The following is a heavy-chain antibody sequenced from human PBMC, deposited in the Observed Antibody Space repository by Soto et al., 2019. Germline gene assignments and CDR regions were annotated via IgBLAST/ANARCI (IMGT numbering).Heavy chain of an antibody. CDR3: TRLDTTLVHYGMDV. CDR1: EFTFSDYW. Sequence: PGGSLRLSCAASEFTFSDYWMSWVRQAPGKGLEWVAKIKPDGSEKYYVDSLKGRFTISRDNSKNSLYLQMDSLRAEDTAVYYCTRLDTTLVHYGMDVWGQGTTVTV. D-gene: IGHD5-18*01. CDR2: IKPDGSEK. V-gene: IGHV3-7*01. J-gene: IGHJ6*02.